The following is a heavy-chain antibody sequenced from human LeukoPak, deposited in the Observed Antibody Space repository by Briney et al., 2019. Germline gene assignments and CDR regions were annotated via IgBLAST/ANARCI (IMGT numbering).Heavy chain of an antibody. V-gene: IGHV3-64*01. CDR2: ISSNGGST. CDR1: GFTFSDYG. J-gene: IGHJ4*02. Sequence: PGRSLRLSCAASGFTFSDYGMHWVRQAPGKGLEYVSAISSNGGSTYYANSVKGRFTISRDNSKNTLYLQMGSLRAEDMAVYYCAAGATISFFDYWGQGTLVTVSS. CDR3: AAGATISFFDY. D-gene: IGHD1-26*01.